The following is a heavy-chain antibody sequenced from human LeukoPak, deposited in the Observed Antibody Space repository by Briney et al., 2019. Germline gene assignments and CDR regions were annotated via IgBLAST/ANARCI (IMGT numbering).Heavy chain of an antibody. D-gene: IGHD1-26*01. V-gene: IGHV4-34*01. Sequence: PSETLSLTCAVYGGSFSGYYWSWIRQPPGKGLEWIGEINHSGSTNYNPSLKSRVTISVDTSKNQFSLKLSSVTAADTAVYYCARGREADYWGQGTLVTVSS. CDR3: ARGREADY. CDR1: GGSFSGYY. J-gene: IGHJ4*02. CDR2: INHSGST.